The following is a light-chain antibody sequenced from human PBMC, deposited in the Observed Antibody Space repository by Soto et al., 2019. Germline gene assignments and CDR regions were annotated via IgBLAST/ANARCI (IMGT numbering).Light chain of an antibody. J-gene: IGKJ1*01. CDR1: QTVRNNY. CDR2: DAS. Sequence: EFVLTQSPGTLSLSPGERATLSCRASQTVRNNYLAWYQQKPGQAPRLLIYDASSRATGIPDRFSGGGSGTDFTLTISRLEPEDFATYYCQHNKPYSTWTFGHGTKVELK. V-gene: IGKV3-20*01. CDR3: QHNKPYSTWT.